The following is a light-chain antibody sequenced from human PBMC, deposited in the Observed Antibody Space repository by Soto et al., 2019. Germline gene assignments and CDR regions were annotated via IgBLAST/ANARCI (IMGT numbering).Light chain of an antibody. CDR3: CSYVGATTYV. CDR2: EGI. V-gene: IGLV2-23*01. J-gene: IGLJ1*01. CDR1: SSTVGGFNV. Sequence: QSALTQPASVSGSPGQSFTISCTGTSSTVGGFNVVSWYRQHPGKAPKVIIYEGIKRPSGISNRFSGSNSGSTASLTISGLQAEDEADYYCCSYVGATTYVFGTGTKVTVL.